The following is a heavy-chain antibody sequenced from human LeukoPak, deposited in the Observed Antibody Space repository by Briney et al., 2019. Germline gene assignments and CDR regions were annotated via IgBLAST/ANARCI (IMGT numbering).Heavy chain of an antibody. J-gene: IGHJ3*02. CDR1: GYTFTSYA. D-gene: IGHD5-18*01. Sequence: ASVKVSCKASGYTFTSYAMHWVRQAPGQRLEWMGWINAGNGNTKYSQKFQGRVTITRDTSASTAYMELSSLRSEDTAVYYCAREGPGIQLWLHAFDIWGQGTMVTVSS. CDR2: INAGNGNT. V-gene: IGHV1-3*01. CDR3: AREGPGIQLWLHAFDI.